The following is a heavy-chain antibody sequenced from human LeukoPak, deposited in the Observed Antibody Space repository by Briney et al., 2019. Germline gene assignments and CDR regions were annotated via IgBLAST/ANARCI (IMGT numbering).Heavy chain of an antibody. CDR3: AKKNASYYDSSGYYLDY. D-gene: IGHD3-22*01. V-gene: IGHV3-30*02. CDR1: GFTFSSYG. Sequence: PGGSLRLSCAASGFTFSSYGMHWVRQAPGKGLEWVAVIWYDGSNKYYADSVKGRFTISRDNSKNTLYLQMNSLRAEDTAVHYCAKKNASYYDSSGYYLDYWGQGTLVTVSS. CDR2: IWYDGSNK. J-gene: IGHJ4*02.